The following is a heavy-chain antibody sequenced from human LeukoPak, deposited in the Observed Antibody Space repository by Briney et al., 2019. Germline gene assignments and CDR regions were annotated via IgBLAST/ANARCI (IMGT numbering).Heavy chain of an antibody. CDR2: INHSGST. V-gene: IGHV4-34*01. CDR3: VGGQQLVSNLNNFDY. CDR1: GGSFSGYY. Sequence: SETLSLTCAVYGGSFSGYYWSWIRQPPGKGLEWIGEINHSGSTNYNPSLKSRVTISVDTSKNQFSLKLSSVTAADTAVYYCVGGQQLVSNLNNFDYWGQGTLVTVSS. J-gene: IGHJ4*02. D-gene: IGHD6-13*01.